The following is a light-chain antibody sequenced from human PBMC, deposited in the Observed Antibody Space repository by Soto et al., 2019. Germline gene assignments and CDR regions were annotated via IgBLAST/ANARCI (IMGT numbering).Light chain of an antibody. CDR1: SSDVGSYNR. CDR2: EVS. J-gene: IGLJ1*01. CDR3: NSYTGSSTYV. V-gene: IGLV2-18*02. Sequence: QSALTQPPSESGSTGQAVAISCTGTSSDVGSYNRVSWYQQPPGAAPKLMIYEVSNRPSGVPDRFSGSKSGNTASLTISGLQAEDEADYYCNSYTGSSTYVFGTGTKVTVL.